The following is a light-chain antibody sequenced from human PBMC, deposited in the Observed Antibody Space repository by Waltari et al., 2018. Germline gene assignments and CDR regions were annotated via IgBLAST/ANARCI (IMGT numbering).Light chain of an antibody. CDR2: AAS. V-gene: IGKV1-33*01. CDR3: QQYYGTPPT. J-gene: IGKJ1*01. CDR1: QDITNY. Sequence: DIQMTQPPSSLTASVGDRVTITCQASQDITNYLNWYQQKPGKAPKLLINAASNLEAGVPSRFSGSGSGTDFTLTISSLQAEDVATYYCQQYYGTPPTFGQGTKVEIK.